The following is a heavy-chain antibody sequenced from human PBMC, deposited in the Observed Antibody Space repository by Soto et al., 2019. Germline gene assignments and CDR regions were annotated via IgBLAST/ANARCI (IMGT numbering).Heavy chain of an antibody. CDR3: ARLRSLLQLIAF. CDR1: GYNLINHC. V-gene: IGHV5-51*01. J-gene: IGHJ4*02. CDR2: IFPRDSDT. D-gene: IGHD5-18*01. Sequence: PGVTITIPDNASGYNLINHCIAGTSHMPGRGLEWMGLIFPRDSDTRYNSSFEGQVTISSDRSIATAYLQWTSLKASDIAIYFCARLRSLLQLIAFWGQGTQVT.